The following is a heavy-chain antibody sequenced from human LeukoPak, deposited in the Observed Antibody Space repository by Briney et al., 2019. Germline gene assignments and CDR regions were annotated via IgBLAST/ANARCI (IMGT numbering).Heavy chain of an antibody. D-gene: IGHD3-10*01. J-gene: IGHJ5*02. Sequence: ASVKVSCKASGYTFTSYGISWVRQAPGQGLEWMGWISAYNGNTNYAQKLQGRVTMTTDTSTSTAYMELRSLISDDTAVYYCARDREGYNWFDPWGQGTLVTVSS. CDR3: ARDREGYNWFDP. CDR1: GYTFTSYG. V-gene: IGHV1-18*01. CDR2: ISAYNGNT.